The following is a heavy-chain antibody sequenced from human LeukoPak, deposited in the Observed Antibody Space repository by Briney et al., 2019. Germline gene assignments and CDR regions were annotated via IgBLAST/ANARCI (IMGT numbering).Heavy chain of an antibody. V-gene: IGHV4-38-2*02. J-gene: IGHJ5*02. CDR2: VYHTGNT. CDR3: ARGPYYDFWTVNIPTNNWFDP. CDR1: GYSISSNYD. D-gene: IGHD3/OR15-3a*01. Sequence: SETLSLTCTVSGYSISSNYDWGWIRQPPGKGLEWIGSVYHTGNTYYNPSLKSRVTISVDTSKNQFSLKLTSVTAADTAVYYCARGPYYDFWTVNIPTNNWFDPWGQGTLVTVSS.